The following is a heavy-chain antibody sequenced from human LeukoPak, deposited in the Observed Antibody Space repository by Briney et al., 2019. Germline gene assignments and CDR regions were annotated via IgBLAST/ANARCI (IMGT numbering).Heavy chain of an antibody. CDR1: GYTFTSYW. Sequence: GESLKISCKGSGYTFTSYWIGWVRQMPEKGLEWMGIIYPGDSDTRHSPSFQGQVAISADKSTNTAYLQWSSLKASDTAMYYCARSYGDYWFNYWGQGTLVTVSS. J-gene: IGHJ4*02. V-gene: IGHV5-51*01. CDR2: IYPGDSDT. CDR3: ARSYGDYWFNY. D-gene: IGHD4-17*01.